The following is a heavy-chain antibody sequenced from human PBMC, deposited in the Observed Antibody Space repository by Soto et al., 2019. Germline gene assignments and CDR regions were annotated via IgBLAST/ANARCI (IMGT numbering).Heavy chain of an antibody. V-gene: IGHV4-34*01. D-gene: IGHD3-22*01. Sequence: PSETLSLTCAVYGGSFSGYYWSWIRQPPGKGLEWIGEINHSGSTSYNPSLKSRVTISVDTSKNQFSLKLSSVTAADTAVYYCARLNYYDSSGYYSLDYWGQGTLVTVSS. J-gene: IGHJ4*02. CDR3: ARLNYYDSSGYYSLDY. CDR1: GGSFSGYY. CDR2: INHSGST.